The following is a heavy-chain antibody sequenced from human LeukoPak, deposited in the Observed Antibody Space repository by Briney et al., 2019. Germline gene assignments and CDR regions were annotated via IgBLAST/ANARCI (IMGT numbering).Heavy chain of an antibody. CDR1: GFTFSSYW. CDR2: IKQDGSEK. Sequence: GGSLRLSCAASGFTFSSYWMSWVRQAPGKGLEWVANIKQDGSEKYYVDSVKGRFTISRDNAKNSLYLQMNSLRAEDTAVYYCASGGGEYQLLPDAFDIGGQGTMVTVS. J-gene: IGHJ3*02. CDR3: ASGGGEYQLLPDAFDI. V-gene: IGHV3-7*01. D-gene: IGHD2-2*01.